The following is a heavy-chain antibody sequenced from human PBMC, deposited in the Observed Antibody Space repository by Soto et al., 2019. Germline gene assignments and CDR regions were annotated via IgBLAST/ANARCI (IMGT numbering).Heavy chain of an antibody. J-gene: IGHJ4*02. CDR1: GFTFSGYC. CDR2: IDGDGSRT. CDR3: ARELASYNDY. Sequence: EVQLVESGGGLVQPGGSLRLSCAASGFTFSGYCMHWVRQAPGKGLVWVSRIDGDGSRTNYAHSVKGRFTISRDNAKNTPYLQMNSLRAEDTAVYYCARELASYNDYWGQGTLVTVSS. D-gene: IGHD1-1*01. V-gene: IGHV3-74*01.